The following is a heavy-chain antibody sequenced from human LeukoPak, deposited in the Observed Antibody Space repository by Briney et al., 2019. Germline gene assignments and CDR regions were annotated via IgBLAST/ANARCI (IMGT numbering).Heavy chain of an antibody. CDR1: GYTFTSYG. Sequence: GASVKVSCKASGYTFTSYGISWVRQAPGQGLEWMGWISAYNGNTNYAQKFQGRVTMTRDTSISTAYMELSRLRSDDTAVYYCARDWLYSSPAVTGYWGQGTLVTVSS. J-gene: IGHJ4*02. CDR2: ISAYNGNT. D-gene: IGHD6-19*01. CDR3: ARDWLYSSPAVTGY. V-gene: IGHV1-18*01.